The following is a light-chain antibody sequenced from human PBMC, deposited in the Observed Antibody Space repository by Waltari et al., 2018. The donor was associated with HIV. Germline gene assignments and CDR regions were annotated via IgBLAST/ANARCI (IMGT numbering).Light chain of an antibody. V-gene: IGLV2-14*01. CDR3: SSYTSSSTRVV. CDR2: DVS. J-gene: IGLJ2*01. Sequence: QSPLTQPASASASPGQSTTISTAGNSSDGGGYHYVSCYQQHPGTAPKLMIYDVSNRPSGVSNRFSGSKSGNTASLTISGLQAEDEADYYCSSYTSSSTRVVFGGGTKLTVL. CDR1: SSDGGGYHY.